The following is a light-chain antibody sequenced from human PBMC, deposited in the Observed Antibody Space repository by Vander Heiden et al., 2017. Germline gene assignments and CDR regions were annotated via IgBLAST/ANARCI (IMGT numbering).Light chain of an antibody. CDR2: AAS. V-gene: IGKV1-39*01. CDR1: QSISSY. J-gene: IGKJ1*01. Sequence: DIQMTQSPSSLSASVGDRVTITCRASQSISSYLNWYQQKPGKAPKLLIYAASRLQSGVPSRFSGSGSGTDFTLTSSRLQPEDFATYYCQQCYSTRTFGHGTKVXIK. CDR3: QQCYSTRT.